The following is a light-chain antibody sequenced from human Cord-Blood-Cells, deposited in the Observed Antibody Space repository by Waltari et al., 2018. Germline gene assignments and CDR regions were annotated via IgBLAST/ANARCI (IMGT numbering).Light chain of an antibody. CDR2: DVS. Sequence: QSALTQPASVSGSPAQSITISCTGTSSDVGGYNYVSWYQQHPGKAPKLMIYDVSTRPSGVSNRFSGSKSGNTASLTISGLQAEDEADYYCSSYTSSSTLVFGGVIKLTVL. J-gene: IGLJ3*02. V-gene: IGLV2-14*01. CDR1: SSDVGGYNY. CDR3: SSYTSSSTLV.